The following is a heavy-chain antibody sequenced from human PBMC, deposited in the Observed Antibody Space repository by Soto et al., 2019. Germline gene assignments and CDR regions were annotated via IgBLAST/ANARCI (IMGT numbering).Heavy chain of an antibody. CDR2: VHPSGST. V-gene: IGHV4-34*01. J-gene: IGHJ6*02. Sequence: SETLWLTGALFSASLGDHYWPCIRQSTDKVLEWIGEVHPSGSTDYNPSLKSRLTLSLDTPKNQFSLKVASVTAADTAVYFCALGNTSGYRFGPRNFFYYGLDVWGPGTTVT. CDR1: SASLGDHY. D-gene: IGHD5-18*01. CDR3: ALGNTSGYRFGPRNFFYYGLDV.